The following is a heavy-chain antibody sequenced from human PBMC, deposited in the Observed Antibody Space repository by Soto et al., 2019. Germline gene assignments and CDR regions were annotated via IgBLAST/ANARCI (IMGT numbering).Heavy chain of an antibody. Sequence: GGSLRLSCAASGFTFSSYSMNWVRQAPGKGLEWVSYISSSSNTIYYADSVKGRFTISRDNAKNSLYLQMNSLRDEDTAVYYCVMLWFGELPSDYWGQGTLVTVSS. J-gene: IGHJ4*02. V-gene: IGHV3-48*02. CDR3: VMLWFGELPSDY. D-gene: IGHD3-10*01. CDR2: ISSSSNTI. CDR1: GFTFSSYS.